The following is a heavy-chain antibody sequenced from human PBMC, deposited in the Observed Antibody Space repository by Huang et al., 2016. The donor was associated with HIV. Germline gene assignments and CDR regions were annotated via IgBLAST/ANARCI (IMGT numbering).Heavy chain of an antibody. CDR2: VGPEEGET. CDR3: ATSTPDVGAGVLRSAFDI. V-gene: IGHV1-24*01. D-gene: IGHD2-15*01. CDR1: GYTVSELS. J-gene: IGHJ3*02. Sequence: QVQLVESGAELKKPGASVRVSCKVSGYTVSELSLHWVRQAPEKGREWMVGVGPEEGETIYAQRVQGRATMTEDTSTDTAYMELSSLRPEDTAVYYWATSTPDVGAGVLRSAFDIWDQGTMVTVSS.